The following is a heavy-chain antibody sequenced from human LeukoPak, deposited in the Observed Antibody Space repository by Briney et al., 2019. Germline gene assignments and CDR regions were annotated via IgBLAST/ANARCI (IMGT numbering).Heavy chain of an antibody. Sequence: GGSLRLSCAASGFTVSSNYMSWVRQAPGKGLEWVSAISGSGGSTYYADSVKGRFTISRDNSKNTLYLQMNSLRAEDTAVYYCAKSRWFGELPYTDYWGQGTLVTVSS. V-gene: IGHV3-23*01. CDR2: ISGSGGST. CDR3: AKSRWFGELPYTDY. D-gene: IGHD3-10*01. CDR1: GFTVSSNY. J-gene: IGHJ4*02.